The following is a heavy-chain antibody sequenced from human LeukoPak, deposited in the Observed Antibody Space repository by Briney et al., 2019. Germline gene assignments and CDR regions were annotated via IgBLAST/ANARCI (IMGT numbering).Heavy chain of an antibody. V-gene: IGHV1-18*01. J-gene: IGHJ4*02. Sequence: TGGSLRLSCAASGFTFTSYGISWVRQAPGQGLEWMGWISGYNGNRNYAQKLQGRVTMTTDTSTSTAYMELRSLRSDDTAVYYCARDSEGNDYGDYLFDYWGQGTPVTVSS. CDR2: ISGYNGNR. D-gene: IGHD4-17*01. CDR3: ARDSEGNDYGDYLFDY. CDR1: GFTFTSYG.